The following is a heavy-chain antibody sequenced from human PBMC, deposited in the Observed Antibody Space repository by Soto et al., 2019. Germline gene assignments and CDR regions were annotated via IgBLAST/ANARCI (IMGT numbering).Heavy chain of an antibody. CDR2: MNPNSGNT. CDR3: ASFKSVTTKSFDAFEI. D-gene: IGHD4-17*01. V-gene: IGHV1-8*01. Sequence: QVQLVQSGAEVKKPGASVKVSCKASGYTFTSYDITWVRQATGQGLEWMGWMNPNSGNTGYAQKFQGRVTMTRNTSISTAYMELSSLRSEDTAVYYCASFKSVTTKSFDAFEIWGQGTMVTVSS. CDR1: GYTFTSYD. J-gene: IGHJ3*02.